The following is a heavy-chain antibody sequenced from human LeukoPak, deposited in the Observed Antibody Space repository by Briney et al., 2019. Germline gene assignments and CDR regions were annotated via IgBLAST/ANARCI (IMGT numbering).Heavy chain of an antibody. J-gene: IGHJ4*02. CDR2: IRYDGSNK. CDR1: GFTFSSYG. D-gene: IGHD1-26*01. CDR3: AKDRWELHDPLPDY. V-gene: IGHV3-30*02. Sequence: GGSLRLSCAASGFTFSSYGMHRVRQAPGKGLEWVAFIRYDGSNKYYADSVKGRFTISRDNSKNTLYLQMNSLRAEDTAVYYCAKDRWELHDPLPDYWGQGTLVTVSS.